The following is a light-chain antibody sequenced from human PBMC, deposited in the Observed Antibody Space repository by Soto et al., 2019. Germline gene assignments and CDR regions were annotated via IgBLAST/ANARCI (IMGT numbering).Light chain of an antibody. V-gene: IGLV2-23*01. CDR1: SSDFGSNNL. Sequence: PVLPHLAPVSGPLGQSNPISCNGTSSDFGSNNLVSWYQHFPGKAPKLMIYGAFNRPSEVSSRFSGSMSGNTASLTISGLQAEDEADYYCFSHAGRDTYLFGTGTKATAL. CDR3: FSHAGRDTYL. J-gene: IGLJ1*01. CDR2: GAF.